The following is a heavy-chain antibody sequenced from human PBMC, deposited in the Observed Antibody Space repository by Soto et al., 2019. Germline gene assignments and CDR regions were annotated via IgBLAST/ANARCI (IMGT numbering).Heavy chain of an antibody. J-gene: IGHJ3*02. CDR3: ASIARPGYGPTI. CDR1: GGSISSYY. Sequence: PSETLSLTCTVSGGSISSYYWSWIRQPPEKGLEWIGYIYYSGSTYYNPSLKSRVTISVDTSKNQFSLKLSSVTAADTAVYYGASIARPGYGPTIWGQGTMVTVSS. D-gene: IGHD6-13*01. CDR2: IYYSGST. V-gene: IGHV4-59*04.